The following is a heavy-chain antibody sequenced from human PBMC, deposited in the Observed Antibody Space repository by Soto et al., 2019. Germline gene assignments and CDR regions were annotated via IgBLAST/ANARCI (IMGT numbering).Heavy chain of an antibody. CDR1: GGSVTNYD. CDR3: ARDGGGGDTRFDY. D-gene: IGHD3-16*01. CDR2: IHYSGRT. J-gene: IGHJ4*02. V-gene: IGHV4-59*02. Sequence: LSLTCSVSGGSVTNYDWSWIRQPPGKGLEWIGYIHYSGRTNYNPSLKSRVTFSVDTSKNQFSLRLSSVTAADTAVYYCARDGGGGDTRFDYWGQGTLVTVSS.